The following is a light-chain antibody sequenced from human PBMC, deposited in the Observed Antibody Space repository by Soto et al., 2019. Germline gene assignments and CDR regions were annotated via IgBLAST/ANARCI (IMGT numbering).Light chain of an antibody. CDR3: SSYTSSSTLV. CDR2: DVS. CDR1: SSDVGGYND. V-gene: IGLV2-14*01. Sequence: QAVVTQPASVSGSPGQSITISCTGTSSDVGGYNDVSWYQQHPGKAPKLMIYDVSSRPSGVSNHFSGSKSDNTASLTISGLQAEDEADYYCSSYTSSSTLVFGGGTKLTVL. J-gene: IGLJ3*02.